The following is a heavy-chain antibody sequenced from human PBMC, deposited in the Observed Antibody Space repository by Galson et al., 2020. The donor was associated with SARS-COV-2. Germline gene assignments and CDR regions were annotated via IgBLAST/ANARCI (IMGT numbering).Heavy chain of an antibody. Sequence: GGSLRLSCVASGFTFSSYAMHWVRQAPGKGLEYVSGISSNGGSTYYANSVKGRFTISRDNSKNTLYLQMGSLRAEDMAVYYCARSWVTTDAFDIWGQGTMVIVSS. J-gene: IGHJ3*02. CDR1: GFTFSSYA. D-gene: IGHD4-17*01. V-gene: IGHV3-64*01. CDR3: ARSWVTTDAFDI. CDR2: ISSNGGST.